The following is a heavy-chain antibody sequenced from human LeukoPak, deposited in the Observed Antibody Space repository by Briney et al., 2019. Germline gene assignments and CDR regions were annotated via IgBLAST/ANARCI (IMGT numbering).Heavy chain of an antibody. CDR3: ARGPKKITMVRGVIFDY. CDR1: GFTFSSYE. CDR2: ISSSGSTI. V-gene: IGHV3-48*03. J-gene: IGHJ4*02. D-gene: IGHD3-10*01. Sequence: PGGSLRLSCAASGFTFSSYEMNWVRQAPGKGLEWVSYISSSGSTIYYADSVKGRFTISRDNAKNSLYLQMNSLRAEDTAVYYCARGPKKITMVRGVIFDYWGQGTLVTVSS.